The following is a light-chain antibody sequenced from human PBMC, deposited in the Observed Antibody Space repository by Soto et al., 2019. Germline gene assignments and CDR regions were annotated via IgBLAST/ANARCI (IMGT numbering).Light chain of an antibody. V-gene: IGKV3-20*01. CDR1: QSLGSTV. J-gene: IGKJ4*01. CDR2: GAS. Sequence: EILLTQSPGTLSLSPGDRATLSCRASQSLGSTVLAWYQQKSGQSPRLLIYGASDRATDVPDRFSGSGSGADFTLTISILEPEDFAISFCQQDGRLPLSFGGGTKVEIK. CDR3: QQDGRLPLS.